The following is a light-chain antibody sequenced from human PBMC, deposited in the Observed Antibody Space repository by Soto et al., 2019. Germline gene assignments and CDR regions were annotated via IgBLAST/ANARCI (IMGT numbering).Light chain of an antibody. CDR2: EVS. Sequence: QSALTQPASVSGSPGQSVTISCTGTNSDVGGYKIVSWYQQHPGNAPKIMIYEVSERPSGVSSRFSGSKSGNTASLTISGLQAEDEADYYCCSYAGYNTWVFGGGTKLTVL. CDR1: NSDVGGYKI. CDR3: CSYAGYNTWV. V-gene: IGLV2-23*02. J-gene: IGLJ3*02.